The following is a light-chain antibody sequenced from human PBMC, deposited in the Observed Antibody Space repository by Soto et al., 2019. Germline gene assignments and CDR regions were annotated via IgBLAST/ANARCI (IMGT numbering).Light chain of an antibody. CDR3: AAWDDSLNGPV. J-gene: IGLJ3*02. CDR1: SSNIGSNT. CDR2: TNN. Sequence: QSVLTQPPSASGTPGQRVTISCSGGSSNIGSNTVNWYRQLPGTAPKLLIYTNNQRPSGVPDRFSGSKSDTATSASLAISGLQSEDEADYYCAAWDDSLNGPVFGGGTQLTVL. V-gene: IGLV1-44*01.